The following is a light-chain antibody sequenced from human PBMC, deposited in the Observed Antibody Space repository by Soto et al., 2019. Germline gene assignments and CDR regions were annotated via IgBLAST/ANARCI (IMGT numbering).Light chain of an antibody. CDR2: EVS. J-gene: IGLJ1*01. Sequence: QSALTQPASVSGSPGQSITISCTGTSSDVGGYNFVSWYQQHPGKAPKLMTYEVSNRPSGVSNRFSGSKSGNTASLTISGLQTEDEADYYCSSYTSSSTYVFGTGTKVTVL. CDR1: SSDVGGYNF. V-gene: IGLV2-14*01. CDR3: SSYTSSSTYV.